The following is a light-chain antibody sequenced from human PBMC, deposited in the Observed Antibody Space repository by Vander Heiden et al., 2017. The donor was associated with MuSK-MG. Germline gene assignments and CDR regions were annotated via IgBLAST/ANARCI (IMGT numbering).Light chain of an antibody. CDR1: SSDVGGYNY. V-gene: IGLV2-14*01. CDR3: SSYTSSSVV. Sequence: QSALTQPASVSGSPGQSFTISCTGTSSDVGGYNYVSWYQQHPGKAPKLMIYDVSNRPAGVSNRFSGSKSGNTAAMTISGIQAEDEADYYCSSYTSSSVVFGGGTKLTVL. J-gene: IGLJ2*01. CDR2: DVS.